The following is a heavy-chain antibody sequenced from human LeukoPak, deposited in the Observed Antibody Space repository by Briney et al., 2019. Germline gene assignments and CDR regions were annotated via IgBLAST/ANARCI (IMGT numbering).Heavy chain of an antibody. CDR1: GGSISSGGYY. V-gene: IGHV4-31*03. CDR3: AGCRSWAPFDP. Sequence: SQTLSLTCTVSGGSISSGGYYWSWIRQHPGKGLEWIGYIYYSGSTYYNPSLKSRVTVSVDTSRNQFSLKLSSVTAADTAVYYCAGCRSWAPFDPWGQGTLVTVSS. J-gene: IGHJ5*02. CDR2: IYYSGST. D-gene: IGHD3-16*01.